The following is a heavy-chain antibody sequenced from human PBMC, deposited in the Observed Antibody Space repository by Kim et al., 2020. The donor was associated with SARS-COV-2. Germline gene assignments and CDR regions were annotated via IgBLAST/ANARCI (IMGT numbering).Heavy chain of an antibody. Sequence: GESLRLSCAASGFTFSSYAMSWVRQAPGKGLEWVSAISGSGGSTYYADSVKGRFTISRDNSKNTLYLQMNSLRAEDTAVYYCAKVGVFVVSGRKYYFDYWGQGTLVTVSS. CDR3: AKVGVFVVSGRKYYFDY. D-gene: IGHD2-2*01. CDR2: ISGSGGST. V-gene: IGHV3-23*01. J-gene: IGHJ4*02. CDR1: GFTFSSYA.